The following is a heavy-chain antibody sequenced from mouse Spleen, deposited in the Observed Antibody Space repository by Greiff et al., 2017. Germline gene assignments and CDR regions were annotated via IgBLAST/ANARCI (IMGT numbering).Heavy chain of an antibody. Sequence: VQLQQPGAELVRPGSSVKLSCKASGYTFTSYWMHWVKQRPIQGLEWIGNIDPSDSETHYNQKFKDKATLTVDKSSSTAYMQLSSLTSEDSAVYYCAGETARATFDYWGQGTTLTVSS. J-gene: IGHJ2*01. V-gene: IGHV1-52*01. CDR1: GYTFTSYW. CDR2: IDPSDSET. CDR3: AGETARATFDY. D-gene: IGHD3-2*01.